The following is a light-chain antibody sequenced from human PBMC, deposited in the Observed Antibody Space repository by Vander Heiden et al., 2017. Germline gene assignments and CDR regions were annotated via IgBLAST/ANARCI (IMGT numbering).Light chain of an antibody. CDR3: SSYTSSSTLEVV. CDR2: DVS. V-gene: IGLV2-14*03. CDR1: SSDVGGYNY. Sequence: QSALTQPASVSGSPGRSITISCTGTSSDVGGYNYVSWYQQHPGKAPKLMISDVSNRPSGVSNRFSGSKSGNTASLTISGLQAEDEADYYCSSYTSSSTLEVVFGGGTKLTVL. J-gene: IGLJ2*01.